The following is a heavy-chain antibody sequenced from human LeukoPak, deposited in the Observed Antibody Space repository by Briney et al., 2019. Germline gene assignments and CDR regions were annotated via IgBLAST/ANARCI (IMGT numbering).Heavy chain of an antibody. J-gene: IGHJ3*02. D-gene: IGHD5-12*01. V-gene: IGHV1-2*02. CDR1: GHTFTGYY. CDR3: ARGGAYSDYGALYGLDI. Sequence: ASVKVSCKASGHTFTGYYMHWVRQAPGQGLEWMGWINPNSGATKYAQKFQGRVTMTTDTSISTAYMELSSLTSDDTAVYYCARGGAYSDYGALYGLDIWGQGTTVTVSS. CDR2: INPNSGAT.